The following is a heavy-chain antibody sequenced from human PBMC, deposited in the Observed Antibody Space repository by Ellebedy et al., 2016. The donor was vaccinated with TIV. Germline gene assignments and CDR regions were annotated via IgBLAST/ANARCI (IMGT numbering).Heavy chain of an antibody. D-gene: IGHD1-1*01. Sequence: GGSLRLSCAASGFPFSDYYMSWIRQAPGKGLEWVSFITSGGTIYYADSVTGRFTISRDNAKNSLYLNMSSLRAEDTAVYYCARLDWSDVDLRHFYFDYWGQGTQVTVSS. J-gene: IGHJ4*02. CDR1: GFPFSDYY. CDR2: ITSGGTI. CDR3: ARLDWSDVDLRHFYFDY. V-gene: IGHV3-11*01.